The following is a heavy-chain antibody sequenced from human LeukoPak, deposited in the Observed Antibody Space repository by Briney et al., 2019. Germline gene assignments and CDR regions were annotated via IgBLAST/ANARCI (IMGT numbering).Heavy chain of an antibody. CDR2: IYYSGSI. Sequence: SETLSLTRTVSGGSISSYYWSWIRQPPGKGLEWIGYIYYSGSINYNPSLKSRVTISVDTSKNQFSLRLSSVTAADTAVYYCARDGPYSSSDYFDYWGQGTLVTVSS. D-gene: IGHD6-6*01. J-gene: IGHJ4*02. CDR1: GGSISSYY. V-gene: IGHV4-59*01. CDR3: ARDGPYSSSDYFDY.